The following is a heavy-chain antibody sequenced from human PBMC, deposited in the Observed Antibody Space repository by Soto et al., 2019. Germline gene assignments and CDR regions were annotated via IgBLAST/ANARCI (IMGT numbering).Heavy chain of an antibody. D-gene: IGHD6-19*01. CDR3: TRQEEYSSGWYMVHYGMDV. V-gene: IGHV3-73*01. J-gene: IGHJ6*02. CDR2: IRSKANSYAT. Sequence: GGSLRLSCAASGFTFSGSAMHWVRQACGKGLEWFGRIRSKANSYATAYAASVKGRFTISRDDSKNTAYLQMNSLKTEDTAVYYCTRQEEYSSGWYMVHYGMDVWGQGTTVTVSS. CDR1: GFTFSGSA.